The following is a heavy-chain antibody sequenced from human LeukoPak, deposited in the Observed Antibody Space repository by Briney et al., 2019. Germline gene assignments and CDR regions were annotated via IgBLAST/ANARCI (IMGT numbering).Heavy chain of an antibody. CDR3: ARRSSGSPPYYFDY. V-gene: IGHV3-64D*06. CDR1: GFTFSAYA. CDR2: ISPDGTST. D-gene: IGHD1-26*01. J-gene: IGHJ4*02. Sequence: PGGSLRLSCSASGFTFSAYAMHWVRQAPGKRLEYVSAISPDGTSTYYADSVRGRFSISRDNSKNTLYLQMSSLRAEDTAVYYCARRSSGSPPYYFDYWGQGTLVTVPS.